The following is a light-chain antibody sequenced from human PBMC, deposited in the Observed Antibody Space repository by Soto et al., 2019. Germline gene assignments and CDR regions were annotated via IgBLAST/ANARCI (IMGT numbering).Light chain of an antibody. V-gene: IGKV1-39*01. CDR2: AAS. Sequence: DIQMTQSPSSLSASVGDRVTITCRASQSISSYLNWYQQKPGKAPKLLIYAASSLQSGVPSRFSGSASETDFTLTISSLQPEDFATYYCQQSYSTPITFGPGTKVDIK. CDR3: QQSYSTPIT. J-gene: IGKJ3*01. CDR1: QSISSY.